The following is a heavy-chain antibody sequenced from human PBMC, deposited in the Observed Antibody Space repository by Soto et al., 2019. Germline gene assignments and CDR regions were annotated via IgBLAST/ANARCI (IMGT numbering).Heavy chain of an antibody. CDR1: TFSCSDYY. D-gene: IGHD1-1*01. CDR2: ISSSSAYT. CDR3: ASSVNSWEPLNR. J-gene: IGHJ4*02. Sequence: QLELVESGGGLVKPGGSLRLSCAASTFSCSDYYMSWILQAPWKGLEWLSYISSSSAYTDYADSVKGRFTLSRDNAKNSLYLQMNSLRAEDTAIYYCASSVNSWEPLNRWGQGTLVTVSS. V-gene: IGHV3-11*05.